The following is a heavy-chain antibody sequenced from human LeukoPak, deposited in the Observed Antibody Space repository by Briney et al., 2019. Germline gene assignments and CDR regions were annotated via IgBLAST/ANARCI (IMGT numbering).Heavy chain of an antibody. CDR3: ARDTAAAGTDY. Sequence: SETLSLTCTVSSGSISSSSYYWGWIRQPPGKGLEWIGSIYYSGSTYYNPSLKSRVTISVDTSKNQFSLKLSSVTAADTAVYYCARDTAAAGTDYWGQGTLVTVSS. D-gene: IGHD6-13*01. CDR1: SGSISSSSYY. V-gene: IGHV4-39*07. CDR2: IYYSGST. J-gene: IGHJ4*02.